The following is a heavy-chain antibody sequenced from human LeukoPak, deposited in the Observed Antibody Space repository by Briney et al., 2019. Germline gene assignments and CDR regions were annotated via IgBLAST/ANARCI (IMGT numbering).Heavy chain of an antibody. CDR2: ISGSGGST. V-gene: IGHV3-23*01. CDR1: GFIFSNYA. Sequence: GGSLRLSCAASGFIFSNYAMSWVRQAPGKGLEWVSGISGSGGSTYYADSVKGRFTMSRDNSKNTLYLQMNSLRAEDTAVYYCAKGERIRILSGYMDVWGKGTTVTVSS. CDR3: AKGERIRILSGYMDV. J-gene: IGHJ6*03. D-gene: IGHD1-1*01.